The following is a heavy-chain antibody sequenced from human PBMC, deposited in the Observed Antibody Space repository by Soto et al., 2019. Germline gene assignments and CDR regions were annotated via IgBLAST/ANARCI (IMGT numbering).Heavy chain of an antibody. D-gene: IGHD3-22*01. CDR2: ISYDGSNK. J-gene: IGHJ4*02. Sequence: QVQLVESGGGVVQPGRSLRLSCAASGFTFSSYGMHWARQAPGKGLEWVAVISYDGSNKYYADSVKGRFTISRDNSKNTLYLQMNSLRAEDTAVYYCAKAASYYYDSSGYFVYWGQGTLVTVSS. CDR3: AKAASYYYDSSGYFVY. V-gene: IGHV3-30*18. CDR1: GFTFSSYG.